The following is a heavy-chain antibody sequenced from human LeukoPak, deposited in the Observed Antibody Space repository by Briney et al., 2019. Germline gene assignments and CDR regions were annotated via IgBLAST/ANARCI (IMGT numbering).Heavy chain of an antibody. D-gene: IGHD2-15*01. CDR3: ARLDATRGGDY. V-gene: IGHV5-51*01. Sequence: GESLKISCKGSGYTSAGYWFGWVRQMPGKGLEWMGIIYPGDSDTRYSPSFQGQVIISADKSINTAYLEWGSLKAPDTAMYCARLDATRGGDYRGQGTLVTVSS. CDR2: IYPGDSDT. J-gene: IGHJ4*02. CDR1: GYTSAGYW.